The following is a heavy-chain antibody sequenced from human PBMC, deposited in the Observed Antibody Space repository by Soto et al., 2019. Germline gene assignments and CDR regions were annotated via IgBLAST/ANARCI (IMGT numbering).Heavy chain of an antibody. J-gene: IGHJ6*02. CDR3: AREIVVVVAANTPNIDYYYGMDV. Sequence: QVQLVQSGAEVKKPGSSVKVSCKASGGTFSSYAISWVRQAPGQGLEWMGGIIPIFGTANYAQKFQGRVKITADESTSTAYMELSSLRSEDTAVYYCAREIVVVVAANTPNIDYYYGMDVWGQGTTVTVSS. D-gene: IGHD2-15*01. V-gene: IGHV1-69*01. CDR1: GGTFSSYA. CDR2: IIPIFGTA.